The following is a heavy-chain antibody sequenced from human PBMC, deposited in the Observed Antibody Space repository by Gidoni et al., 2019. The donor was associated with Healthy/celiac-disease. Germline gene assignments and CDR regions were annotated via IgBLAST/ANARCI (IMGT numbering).Heavy chain of an antibody. CDR2: IYYSGST. V-gene: IGHV4-39*01. Sequence: QLQLQESGPGLVKPSETLSLTCTVPGGSISSSSYYWGWIRQPPGKGLEWIGSIYYSGSTYYNPSLKSRVTISVDTSKNQFSLKLSSVTAADTAVYYCARPGRYGDYFDYWGQGTLVTVS. CDR3: ARPGRYGDYFDY. D-gene: IGHD4-17*01. J-gene: IGHJ4*02. CDR1: GGSISSSSYY.